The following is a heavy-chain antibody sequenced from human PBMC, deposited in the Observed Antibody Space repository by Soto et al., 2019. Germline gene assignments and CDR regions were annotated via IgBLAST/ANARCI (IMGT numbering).Heavy chain of an antibody. CDR2: MNPGSGDT. V-gene: IGHV1-8*01. CDR1: GYSFTNND. Sequence: ASVKVSCKASGYSFTNNDVSWVRQATGQGLEWMGWMNPGSGDTGYAQKFQGRATMTRDISIATAYMELSSLRSDDTAIYYCARMETFGSLNWFDPWGQGTLVTVSS. CDR3: ARMETFGSLNWFDP. D-gene: IGHD3-16*01. J-gene: IGHJ5*02.